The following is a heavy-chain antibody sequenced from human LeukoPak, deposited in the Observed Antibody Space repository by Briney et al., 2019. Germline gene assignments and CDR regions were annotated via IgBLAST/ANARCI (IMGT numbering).Heavy chain of an antibody. CDR3: AGGIAVAPDY. D-gene: IGHD6-19*01. CDR2: INAGNGNT. V-gene: IGHV1-3*01. J-gene: IGHJ4*02. CDR1: GYTFNNYA. Sequence: ASVKVSCKASGYTFNNYAIHWVRQAPGQRLEWMGWINAGNGNTKSSQKFQGRVTISRDTSANTAYMELSSLRSEDTAVYYCAGGIAVAPDYWGQGTLVTVSS.